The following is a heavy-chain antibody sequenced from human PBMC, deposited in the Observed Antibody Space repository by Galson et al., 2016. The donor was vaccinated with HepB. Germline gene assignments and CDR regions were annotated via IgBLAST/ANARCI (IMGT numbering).Heavy chain of an antibody. V-gene: IGHV3-64D*08. D-gene: IGHD6-19*01. CDR1: GFTFSGSA. J-gene: IGHJ4*02. CDR3: VKDFGLGDSSGWFPGGFDF. CDR2: LNAYGGST. Sequence: LRLSCAASGFTFSGSAMYWVRQAPGMGLEHISALNAYGGSTYHADSVKGRFTISRDNSANTLYLQMTSLRVEDTAVYYCVKDFGLGDSSGWFPGGFDFWGQGSPGTV.